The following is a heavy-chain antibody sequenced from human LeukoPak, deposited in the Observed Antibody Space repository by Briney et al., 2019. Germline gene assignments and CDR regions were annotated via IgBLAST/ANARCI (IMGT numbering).Heavy chain of an antibody. D-gene: IGHD6-13*01. CDR3: ARVVSSSWDYYYYMDV. CDR2: IYYSGST. CDR1: GVSIGSYY. Sequence: SETLSLTCSVSGVSIGSYYWSWIRQPPGKGLAWIGYIYYSGSTNYNPSLKSRVTISVDTSKHHFSLKLYSATAADTAVYYCARVVSSSWDYYYYMDVWGKGTTVTISS. J-gene: IGHJ6*03. V-gene: IGHV4-59*01.